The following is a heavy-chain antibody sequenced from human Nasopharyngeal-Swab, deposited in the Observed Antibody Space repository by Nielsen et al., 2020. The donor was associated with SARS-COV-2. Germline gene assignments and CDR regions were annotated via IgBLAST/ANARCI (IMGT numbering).Heavy chain of an antibody. V-gene: IGHV2-70*01. CDR2: IDWDDDK. J-gene: IGHJ6*02. CDR1: GFSLSTSGMC. D-gene: IGHD1-1*01. CDR3: ARILRTGTSNYYYGMDV. Sequence: SGPTLVKPTQTLTLTCTFSGFSLSTSGMCVSWIRQPPGKALEWLALIDWDDDKYYSTSLKTRLTISKDTSKNQVVFTMTNMDPVDTATYYCARILRTGTSNYYYGMDVWGQGTTVTVSS.